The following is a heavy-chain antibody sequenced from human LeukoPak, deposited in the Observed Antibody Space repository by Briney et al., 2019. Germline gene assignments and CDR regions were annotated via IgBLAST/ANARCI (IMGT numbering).Heavy chain of an antibody. D-gene: IGHD2-21*01. V-gene: IGHV3-23*01. CDR1: GFTFRNYA. J-gene: IGHJ5*01. CDR2: ISGTGGAT. CDR3: VRDPRDTYGTNWFVS. Sequence: GGSLRLSCVASGFTFRNYAMSWVRQAPGKGLQWVSQISGTGGATWYAGFARDRFTISRDNSKKTLCLQMSGLRVEDTAMYYCVRDPRDTYGTNWFVSWGQGTLLIVSS.